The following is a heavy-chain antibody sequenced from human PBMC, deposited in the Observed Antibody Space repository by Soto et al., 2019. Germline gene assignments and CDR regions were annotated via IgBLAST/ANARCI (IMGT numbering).Heavy chain of an antibody. CDR3: ARDYGDYEVRYYYYYMDV. V-gene: IGHV1-46*03. CDR2: INPSGGST. Sequence: ASVKVSCKASGYTFTSYYMHWVRQAPGQGLEWMGIINPSGGSTSYAQKFQGRVTMTRDTSTSTVYMELCSLRSEDTAVYYCARDYGDYEVRYYYYYMDVWGKGTTVTVSS. CDR1: GYTFTSYY. D-gene: IGHD4-17*01. J-gene: IGHJ6*03.